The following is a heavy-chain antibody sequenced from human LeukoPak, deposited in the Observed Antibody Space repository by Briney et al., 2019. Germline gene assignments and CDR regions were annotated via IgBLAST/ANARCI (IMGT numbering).Heavy chain of an antibody. V-gene: IGHV3-30*02. D-gene: IGHD4-17*01. Sequence: GGSLRLSCAASGFTFSSYSMNWVRQAPGKGLEWVAFIRYDGSNKYYADSVKGRFTISRDNSKNTLYLQMNSLRAEDTAVYYCLTTVVDCWGQGTLVTVSS. CDR3: LTTVVDC. CDR2: IRYDGSNK. CDR1: GFTFSSYS. J-gene: IGHJ4*02.